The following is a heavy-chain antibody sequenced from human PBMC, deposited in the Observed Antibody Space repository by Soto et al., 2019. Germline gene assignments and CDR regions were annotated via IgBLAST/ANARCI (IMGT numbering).Heavy chain of an antibody. CDR3: TTDMPSIVGATGRYYYYGMDV. CDR2: IKSKTDGGTT. CDR1: GFTFSNAW. J-gene: IGHJ6*02. D-gene: IGHD1-26*01. V-gene: IGHV3-15*07. Sequence: GGSLRLSCAASGFTFSNAWMNWVRQAPGKGLEWVGRIKSKTDGGTTDYAAPVKGRFTISRDNSKNTLYLQMNSLKTEDTAVYYCTTDMPSIVGATGRYYYYGMDVWGQGTTVTVSS.